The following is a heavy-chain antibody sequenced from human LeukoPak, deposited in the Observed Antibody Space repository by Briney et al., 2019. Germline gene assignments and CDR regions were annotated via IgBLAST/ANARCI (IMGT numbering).Heavy chain of an antibody. D-gene: IGHD4/OR15-4a*01. Sequence: GGSLRLSCAASGFTFISYEMNWVRQAPGKGPEWVSHISTSGGTTYYADSVKGRFTISRDNAKNSLYLQMNSLRPEDTAVYYCAGAGFDYWGQGTLVNVSS. J-gene: IGHJ4*02. CDR2: ISTSGGTT. CDR3: AGAGFDY. CDR1: GFTFISYE. V-gene: IGHV3-48*03.